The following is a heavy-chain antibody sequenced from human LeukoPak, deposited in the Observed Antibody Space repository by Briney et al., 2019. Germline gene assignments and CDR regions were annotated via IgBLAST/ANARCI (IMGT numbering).Heavy chain of an antibody. CDR3: VRVVGRWLHFNS. CDR2: IFYSGSA. D-gene: IGHD5-24*01. V-gene: IGHV4-39*07. CDR1: GDSINRTNNY. Sequence: PSETLSLTCLISGDSINRTNNYWGWIRQSPGAGLEWVGSIFYSGSAYYNPSLKSRATMSVDRSKNQFSLRMTSLTAADTAVYYCVRVVGRWLHFNSWGQGTLVTVSS. J-gene: IGHJ4*02.